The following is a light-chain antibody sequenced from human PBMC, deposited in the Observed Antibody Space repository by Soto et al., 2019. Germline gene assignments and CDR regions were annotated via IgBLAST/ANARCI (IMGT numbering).Light chain of an antibody. CDR2: KVS. Sequence: VGISHCRLSLPVSRGQGASISCGFPQTLVYSDGNTYLNWFQQRPGQSPRRLIYKVSNRDSGVPDRFSGSGSGTDFTLKISRVEAEDVGVYYCMQGTHWPLFGGGTKVDIK. CDR1: QTLVYSDGNTY. J-gene: IGKJ4*01. CDR3: MQGTHWPL. V-gene: IGKV2-30*01.